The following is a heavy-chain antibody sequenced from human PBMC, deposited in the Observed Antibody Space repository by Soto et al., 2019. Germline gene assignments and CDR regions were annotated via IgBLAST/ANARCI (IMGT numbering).Heavy chain of an antibody. V-gene: IGHV4-59*01. J-gene: IGHJ6*02. CDR3: ARGGYAYYYYGMDV. D-gene: IGHD2-15*01. Sequence: SETLSLTCTVSVGSISSYYWSWIRQPPGKGLEWIGYIYYSGSTNYNPFLKSRVTISVDTSKNQFSLKLSSVTAADTAVYYCARGGYAYYYYGMDVWGQGTTVTVSS. CDR1: VGSISSYY. CDR2: IYYSGST.